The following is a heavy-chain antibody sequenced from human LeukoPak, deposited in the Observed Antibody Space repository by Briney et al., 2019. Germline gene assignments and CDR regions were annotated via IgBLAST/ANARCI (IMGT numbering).Heavy chain of an antibody. J-gene: IGHJ4*02. V-gene: IGHV4-39*07. Sequence: KPSETLSLTCTVSGDSVTSSSYSWGWIRQSPGKGLEWIGTIYYYGSTNYNPSLKSRVTLSVDTSKNQFSLNLSSVTAADTAVYYCARAPYNWHFPYYFDSWGQGTLVTVSS. CDR1: GDSVTSSSYS. CDR2: IYYYGST. D-gene: IGHD1-7*01. CDR3: ARAPYNWHFPYYFDS.